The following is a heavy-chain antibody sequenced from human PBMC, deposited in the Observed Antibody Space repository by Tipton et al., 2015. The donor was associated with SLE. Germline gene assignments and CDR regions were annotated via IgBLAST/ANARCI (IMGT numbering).Heavy chain of an antibody. CDR3: ARSFHH. CDR1: GGSISSGGYY. V-gene: IGHV4-39*07. J-gene: IGHJ1*01. CDR2: INHSGST. Sequence: TLSLTCTVSGGSISSGGYYWSWIRQPPGKGLEWIGEINHSGSTNYNPSLKSRVTISVDTAKNQFSLKLSSVTAADTAVYYCARSFHHWGQGTLVTVSS.